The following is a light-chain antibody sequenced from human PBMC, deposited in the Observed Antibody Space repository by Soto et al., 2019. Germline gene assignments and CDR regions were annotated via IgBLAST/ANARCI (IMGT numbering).Light chain of an antibody. CDR2: GNI. J-gene: IGLJ3*02. V-gene: IGLV1-40*01. CDR3: QSYYSSLSAWV. Sequence: QPVLTQPPSVSGAPGQRVTISCIGSSSNIGAGYDVHWYQQFPGTAPKLLIHGNINRPSGVPDRFSGSKSGTSASLAITGLQAEDETDYYCQSYYSSLSAWVFGGGTKLTVL. CDR1: SSNIGAGYD.